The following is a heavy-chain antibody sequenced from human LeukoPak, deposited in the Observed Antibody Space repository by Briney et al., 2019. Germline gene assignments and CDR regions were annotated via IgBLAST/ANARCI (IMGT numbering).Heavy chain of an antibody. CDR1: GFTFSNYW. Sequence: GGSLRLSSAASGFTFSNYWMHWVRQVPGKGLVWASRIKSDGSVPKYADSVRGRFTISRDNAKNTLYLQMNSLRAEDTAVYYCARDRRAADTDFDSWGQGTLVTVSS. V-gene: IGHV3-74*03. D-gene: IGHD6-13*01. CDR3: ARDRRAADTDFDS. J-gene: IGHJ4*02. CDR2: IKSDGSVP.